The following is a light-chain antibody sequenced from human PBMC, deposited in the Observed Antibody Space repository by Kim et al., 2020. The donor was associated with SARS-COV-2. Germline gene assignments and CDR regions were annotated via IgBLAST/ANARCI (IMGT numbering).Light chain of an antibody. Sequence: DIQLTQSPSCLSASVGDRVTITCRDSQGISSYLAWYQQKPGKAPKLLIYAASTLQSGVPSRFSGSGSGTEFTLTISSLQPEDFATYYCQQLNSYPRLTFGGGTKVDIK. CDR2: AAS. CDR1: QGISSY. J-gene: IGKJ4*01. CDR3: QQLNSYPRLT. V-gene: IGKV1-9*01.